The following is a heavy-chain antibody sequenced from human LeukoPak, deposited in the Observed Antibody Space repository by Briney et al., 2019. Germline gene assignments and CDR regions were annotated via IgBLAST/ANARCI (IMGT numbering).Heavy chain of an antibody. Sequence: SETLSLTCTVSGGFISNYYWSWIRQPPGKGLEWIGYIDHSGSTKYNPSLKSRVTISVDTSKNQFSLKLSSVTAADTAIYYCAIPRVSNAFDIWGQGTMVTVSS. J-gene: IGHJ3*02. D-gene: IGHD6-13*01. CDR3: AIPRVSNAFDI. CDR1: GGFISNYY. CDR2: IDHSGST. V-gene: IGHV4-59*08.